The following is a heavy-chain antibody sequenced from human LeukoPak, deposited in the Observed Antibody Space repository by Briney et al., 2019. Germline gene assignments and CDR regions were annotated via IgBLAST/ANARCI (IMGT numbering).Heavy chain of an antibody. J-gene: IGHJ4*02. CDR3: APTPDYGDYYAIGY. V-gene: IGHV1-69*13. Sequence: SVKVSCKASGGTFISYAISWVGQAPGQGLEWMGGIIPIFGTANYAQKLQGRVTITADESTSTAYMELSSLRSEDTAVYYCAPTPDYGDYYAIGYWGQGTLVTVSS. CDR2: IIPIFGTA. D-gene: IGHD4-17*01. CDR1: GGTFISYA.